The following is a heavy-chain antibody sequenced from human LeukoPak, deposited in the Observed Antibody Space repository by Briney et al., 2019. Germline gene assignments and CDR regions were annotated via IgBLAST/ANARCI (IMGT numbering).Heavy chain of an antibody. CDR2: IKSRIDGGTT. D-gene: IGHD5-24*01. Sequence: GGSLRLSWAASGXTFSDAWMNWVRRAPGKGLEWVGRIKSRIDGGTTDYAAPVKGRFSISRDESKNTLYLQMNSLKTEDTAVYYCTRMGRYDYWGQGTLVTVSS. CDR1: GXTFSDAW. V-gene: IGHV3-15*01. J-gene: IGHJ4*02. CDR3: TRMGRYDY.